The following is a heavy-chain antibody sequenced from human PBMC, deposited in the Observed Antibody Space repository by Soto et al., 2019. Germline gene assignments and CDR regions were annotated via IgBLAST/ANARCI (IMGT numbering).Heavy chain of an antibody. CDR3: ARSLVFRAYYFDY. Sequence: EVQLVESGGGLVQPGGSLRLSCAVSGFTVSSNYMSWVRQAPGKGLEWVSIIYSGGDTYYADSVKGRFTISRDNSKNTLYRQMNSLRTEDTAVYYCARSLVFRAYYFDYWGQGTLVTVSS. J-gene: IGHJ4*02. V-gene: IGHV3-66*01. CDR1: GFTVSSNY. D-gene: IGHD1-26*01. CDR2: IYSGGDT.